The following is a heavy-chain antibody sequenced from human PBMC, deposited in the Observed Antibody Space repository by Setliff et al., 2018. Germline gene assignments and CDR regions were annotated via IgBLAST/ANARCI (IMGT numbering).Heavy chain of an antibody. CDR3: TTDSPTSYSSSYDAFDI. J-gene: IGHJ3*02. Sequence: KSGGSLRLSCAASGFTFSNAWMSWVRQAQGKGLEWVGRIKSKTDGGTTDYAAPVKGRFNISREDSKNTLYLQMNSLKTEDTAVYYCTTDSPTSYSSSYDAFDIWGQGTMVTV. D-gene: IGHD6-13*01. V-gene: IGHV3-15*01. CDR1: GFTFSNAW. CDR2: IKSKTDGGTT.